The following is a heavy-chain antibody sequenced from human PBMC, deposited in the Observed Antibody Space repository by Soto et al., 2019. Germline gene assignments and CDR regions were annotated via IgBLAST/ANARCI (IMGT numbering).Heavy chain of an antibody. V-gene: IGHV1-69*13. J-gene: IGHJ4*02. D-gene: IGHD1-20*01. CDR1: GGTFSSYA. Sequence: SVKVSCKASGGTFSSYAISWVRQAPGQGLEWMGGIIPIFGTANYAQKFQGRVTITADESTSTAYMELSSLRSEDTAVYYCASPGITGTFLFDYLGQGTLVTVSS. CDR3: ASPGITGTFLFDY. CDR2: IIPIFGTA.